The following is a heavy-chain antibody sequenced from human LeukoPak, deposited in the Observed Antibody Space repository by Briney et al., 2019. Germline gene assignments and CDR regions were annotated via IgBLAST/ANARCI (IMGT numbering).Heavy chain of an antibody. D-gene: IGHD6-13*01. CDR1: GYTFTSYG. Sequence: ASVKVSCKASGYTFTSYGISWVRQAPGQGLEWMGWISAYNGNTNYAQKLQGRVTMTTDTSTSTAYMELRSLRSDDTAVYYCAASRAAAGISVPFDIWGQGTMVTVSS. V-gene: IGHV1-18*01. J-gene: IGHJ3*02. CDR2: ISAYNGNT. CDR3: AASRAAAGISVPFDI.